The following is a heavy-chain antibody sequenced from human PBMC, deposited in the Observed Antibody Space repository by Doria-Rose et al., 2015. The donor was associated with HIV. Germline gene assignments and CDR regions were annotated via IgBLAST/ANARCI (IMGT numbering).Heavy chain of an antibody. CDR3: ASQWERSSFDY. J-gene: IGHJ4*02. V-gene: IGHV1-69*02. CDR2: IIPILDLV. D-gene: IGHD1-26*01. Sequence: QGLEWMGRIIPILDLVNYALRFQGRVTITADESTSTAYMELSSLRSEGTAIYYCASQWERSSFDYWGQGTLVTVSS.